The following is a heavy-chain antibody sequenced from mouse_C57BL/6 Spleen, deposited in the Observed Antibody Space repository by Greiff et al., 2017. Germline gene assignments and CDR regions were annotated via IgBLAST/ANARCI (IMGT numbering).Heavy chain of an antibody. Sequence: EVKVVESEGGLVQPGSSMKLSCTASGFTFSDYYMAWVRQVPEKGLEWVANINYDGSSTYYLDSLKSRFIISRDNAKNILYLQMSSLKSEDTATYYCARADYDNGWFAYWGQGTLVTVSA. J-gene: IGHJ3*01. CDR3: ARADYDNGWFAY. CDR2: INYDGSST. CDR1: GFTFSDYY. V-gene: IGHV5-16*01. D-gene: IGHD2-4*01.